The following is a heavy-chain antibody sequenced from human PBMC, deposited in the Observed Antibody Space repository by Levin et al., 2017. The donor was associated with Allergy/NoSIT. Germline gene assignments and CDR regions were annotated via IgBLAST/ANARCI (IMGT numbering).Heavy chain of an antibody. D-gene: IGHD6-19*01. J-gene: IGHJ4*02. CDR1: GGSISGSNW. Sequence: PSETLSLTCAVSGGSISGSNWWSWVRQPPGKGLEWIGGIYHSGSTNYNPSLKSRVTISVDKSKNQFSLKLTSVTAADTAIYYCARVVTVAGRRRELDYWGQGTLVTVSS. V-gene: IGHV4-4*02. CDR3: ARVVTVAGRRRELDY. CDR2: IYHSGST.